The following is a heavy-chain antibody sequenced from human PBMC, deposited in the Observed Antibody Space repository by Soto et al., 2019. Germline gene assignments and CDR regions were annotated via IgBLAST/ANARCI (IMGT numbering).Heavy chain of an antibody. Sequence: VQLVESGGGLIQPGGSLRLSCVASGLTVSQHYMAWVRQATEMGPQWVSVLYAEGSTYYTESVKGRFTISRDPSKNTLFLPMDGLRDEDTAVYYCVRPRPSGENYGMDVWGQGTTVTVSS. CDR1: GLTVSQHY. CDR2: LYAEGST. V-gene: IGHV3-53*01. D-gene: IGHD1-26*01. J-gene: IGHJ6*02. CDR3: VRPRPSGENYGMDV.